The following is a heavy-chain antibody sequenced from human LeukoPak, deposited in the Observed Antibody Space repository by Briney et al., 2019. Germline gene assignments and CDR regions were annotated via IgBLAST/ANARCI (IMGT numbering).Heavy chain of an antibody. V-gene: IGHV4-59*12. CDR2: IYYNGNT. J-gene: IGHJ4*02. CDR3: ARDLRMGGFDY. CDR1: GDSINGYY. D-gene: IGHD2-15*01. Sequence: SETLSLTCIVSGDSINGYYWTWIRQPPGKGLEWIGNIYYNGNTNYNPSLKSRVTISVDTSKNQFSLNLSSVTAADTAMYYCARDLRMGGFDYWGQGTLVTVSS.